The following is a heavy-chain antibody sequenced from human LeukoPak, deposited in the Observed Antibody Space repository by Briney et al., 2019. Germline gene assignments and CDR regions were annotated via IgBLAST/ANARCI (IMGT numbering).Heavy chain of an antibody. CDR1: GYTFTSYY. J-gene: IGHJ4*02. V-gene: IGHV1-46*01. CDR2: INPSGGST. D-gene: IGHD2-21*02. Sequence: ASVKVSCKASGYTFTSYYMHWVRQAPGQGLEWMGIINPSGGSTSYAQKFQGRVTMTRDTSTSTVYMELSSLRSEDTAVYYCARDGGGIVVVTDMCFDYWGQGTLVTVSS. CDR3: ARDGGGIVVVTDMCFDY.